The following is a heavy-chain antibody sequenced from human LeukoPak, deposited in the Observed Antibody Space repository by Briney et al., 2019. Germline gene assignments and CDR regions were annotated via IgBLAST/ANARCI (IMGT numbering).Heavy chain of an antibody. D-gene: IGHD3-22*01. Sequence: SETLSLTCAVYGGSFSGYYWSWIRQPPGKGLEWIGEIIHNGSTDYNPSLKSRVTISVDTSKNQFSLKLSSVTAADTAVYYCARVHYDSSGHRPFDYWGQGTLVTVSS. CDR3: ARVHYDSSGHRPFDY. J-gene: IGHJ4*02. CDR2: IIHNGST. CDR1: GGSFSGYY. V-gene: IGHV4-34*12.